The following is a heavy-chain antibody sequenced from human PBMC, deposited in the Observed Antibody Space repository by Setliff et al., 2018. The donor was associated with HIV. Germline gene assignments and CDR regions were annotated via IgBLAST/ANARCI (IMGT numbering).Heavy chain of an antibody. CDR3: IIAYSSGWLAPMGFDS. J-gene: IGHJ4*02. V-gene: IGHV4-39*01. CDR2: IYYSGSA. CDR1: AGSIRSSTYY. D-gene: IGHD6-19*01. Sequence: ETLSLTCTVSAGSIRSSTYYWAWIRQPPGKGLEWIGTIYYSGSAYYNPSLKSRATISVDTSKNQFSLKLSSVTAADTAVYYCIIAYSSGWLAPMGFDSWGQGTLVTVSS.